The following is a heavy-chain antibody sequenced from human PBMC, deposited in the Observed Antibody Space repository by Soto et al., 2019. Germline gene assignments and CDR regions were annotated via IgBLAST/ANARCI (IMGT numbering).Heavy chain of an antibody. CDR1: GYTFTSYA. Sequence: QVQLVQSGAEVKKPGASVKVSCKASGYTFTSYAMHWVRQAPGQRLEWMGWINTGIGNTKYSQKFQGRVTITRDTSASTAYMELSSLRSEDTAVYYCARPLDSWGQGTLVTVSS. J-gene: IGHJ4*02. V-gene: IGHV1-3*04. CDR3: ARPLDS. CDR2: INTGIGNT.